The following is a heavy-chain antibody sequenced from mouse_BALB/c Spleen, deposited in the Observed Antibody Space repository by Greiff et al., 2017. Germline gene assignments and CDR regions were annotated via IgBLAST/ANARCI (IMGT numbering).Heavy chain of an antibody. CDR1: GYTFTDYA. CDR3: ARGNSYAMDY. J-gene: IGHJ4*01. CDR2: ISTYYGNT. Sequence: QVHVKQSGPELVRPGVSVKISCKGSGYTFTDYAMHWVKQSHAKSLEWIGVISTYYGNTNYNQKFKGKATMTVDKSSSTAYMELARLTSEDSAIYYCARGNSYAMDYWGQGTSVTVSS. V-gene: IGHV1-67*01. D-gene: IGHD2-1*01.